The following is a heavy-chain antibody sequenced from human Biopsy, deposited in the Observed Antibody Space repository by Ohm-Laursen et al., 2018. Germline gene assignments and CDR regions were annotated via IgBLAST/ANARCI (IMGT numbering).Heavy chain of an antibody. CDR3: AKASRNYYDSTGYYFDY. D-gene: IGHD3-22*01. CDR2: ITGSGDGA. CDR1: GFTFSSYA. Sequence: GSLRLSCSASGFTFSSYAMNWVRQAPGRGLEWVSGITGSGDGAYYADSMRGRFTIARDNSRNTLYLQMNGLRADDTAVYYCAKASRNYYDSTGYYFDYWGQGTLVTVSS. V-gene: IGHV3-23*01. J-gene: IGHJ4*02.